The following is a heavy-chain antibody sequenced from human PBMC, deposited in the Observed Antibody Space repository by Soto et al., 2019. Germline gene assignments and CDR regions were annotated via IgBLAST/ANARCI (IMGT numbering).Heavy chain of an antibody. Sequence: EVQLVESGGGLVKPGGSLRLSCAASGFTFSSYSMNWVRQAPGKGLEWVSSISSSSSYIYYADSVKGRFTISRDSAKNSLYLQMNSLRAEDTAVYYCASEQWAGGMDVWGQGTTVTASS. D-gene: IGHD6-19*01. V-gene: IGHV3-21*01. CDR2: ISSSSSYI. J-gene: IGHJ6*02. CDR1: GFTFSSYS. CDR3: ASEQWAGGMDV.